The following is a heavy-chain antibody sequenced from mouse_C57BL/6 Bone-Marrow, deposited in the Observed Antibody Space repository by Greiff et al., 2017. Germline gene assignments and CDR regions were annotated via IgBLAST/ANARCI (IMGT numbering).Heavy chain of an antibody. CDR2: ISSGGSYT. V-gene: IGHV5-6*01. Sequence: VQLVESGGDLVKPGGSLKLSCAASGFTFSSYGMSWVRQTPDKRLEWVATISSGGSYTYYPDSVKGRFTISRDNAKNTLYLQMSSLKSEDTAVYYCARRRSIVTTDWFAYWGQGTLVTVSS. D-gene: IGHD2-5*01. CDR1: GFTFSSYG. J-gene: IGHJ3*01. CDR3: ARRRSIVTTDWFAY.